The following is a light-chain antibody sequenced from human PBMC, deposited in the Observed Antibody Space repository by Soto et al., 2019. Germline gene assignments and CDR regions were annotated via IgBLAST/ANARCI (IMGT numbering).Light chain of an antibody. Sequence: SYELTQPPSVSVAPGKTARITCGGNNIGTKSVHWYQQTPGQAPVLVIYYDSDRPSGIPERFSGSSSGNTATLTISRVEAGDEADYYCHVWDSSSDHVVFGGGTKLTVL. CDR3: HVWDSSSDHVV. CDR1: NIGTKS. J-gene: IGLJ2*01. CDR2: YDS. V-gene: IGLV3-21*04.